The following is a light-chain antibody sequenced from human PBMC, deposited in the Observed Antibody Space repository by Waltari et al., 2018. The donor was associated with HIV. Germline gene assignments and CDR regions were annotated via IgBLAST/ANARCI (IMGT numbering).Light chain of an antibody. Sequence: QSVLTQPPSTSGTPGQRVTISCSGSTSNIGSNPVNWYRQLPGTAPKLVIYSNNQRMPGVPDRFTGSKSGTSASLAISGLQSEDEAVYYCAAWDDSLTGNVIFGGGTKLTVL. CDR1: TSNIGSNP. CDR3: AAWDDSLTGNVI. CDR2: SNN. V-gene: IGLV1-44*01. J-gene: IGLJ2*01.